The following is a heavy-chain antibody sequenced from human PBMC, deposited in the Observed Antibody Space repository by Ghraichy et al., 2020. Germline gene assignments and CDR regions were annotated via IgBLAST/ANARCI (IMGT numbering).Heavy chain of an antibody. CDR3: AKDIRGWDGMDV. CDR1: GFTFDDYG. CDR2: ISRDGGSA. V-gene: IGHV3-43D*04. D-gene: IGHD1-26*01. Sequence: GWSLRLSCAASGFTFDDYGMHWVRQAPGKGLEWVSLISRDGGSAYYADSVKGRFTISRDNSKNSLYLQMNSLRAEDTALYYCAKDIRGWDGMDVWGQGTTVTVSS. J-gene: IGHJ6*02.